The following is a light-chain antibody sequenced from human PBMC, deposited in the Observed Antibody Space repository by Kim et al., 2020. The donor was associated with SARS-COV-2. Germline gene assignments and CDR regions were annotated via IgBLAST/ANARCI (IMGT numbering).Light chain of an antibody. J-gene: IGLJ1*01. Sequence: ALGRTVRIKCQGDSLRSSSASWYQQRPGQAPMLVIYGKNRRPSGIPDRFSGSSSGNTASLTITGAQAEDEADYYCHSRDSSGDHFVFATGTKVTVL. V-gene: IGLV3-19*01. CDR2: GKN. CDR1: SLRSSS. CDR3: HSRDSSGDHFV.